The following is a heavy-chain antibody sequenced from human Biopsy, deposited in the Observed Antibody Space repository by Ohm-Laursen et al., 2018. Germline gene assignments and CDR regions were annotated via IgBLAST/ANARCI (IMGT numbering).Heavy chain of an antibody. D-gene: IGHD2-21*01. CDR1: GYTFTDYY. CDR3: AKDCGLGGDRDY. J-gene: IGHJ4*02. Sequence: SVKVSCKPSGYTFTDYYIHWVRQAPGQGPEWMRWINPKSGGTKYAQKFQGRVTMTRDTSIDTVHMELSRLTSDDTALYYCAKDCGLGGDRDYWGQGTLVTVSS. CDR2: INPKSGGT. V-gene: IGHV1-2*02.